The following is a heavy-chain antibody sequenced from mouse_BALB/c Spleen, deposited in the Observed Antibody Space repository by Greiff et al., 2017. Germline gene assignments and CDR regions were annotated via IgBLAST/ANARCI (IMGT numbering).Heavy chain of an antibody. J-gene: IGHJ3*01. D-gene: IGHD1-1*01. CDR2: ISSGGST. Sequence: EVQVVESGGGLVKPGGSLKLSCAASGFTFSSYAMSWVRQTPEKRLEWVASISSGGSTYYPDSVKGRFTISRDNARNILYLQMSSLRSEDTAMYYCARGLRSGFAYWGQGTLVTVSA. CDR3: ARGLRSGFAY. V-gene: IGHV5-6-5*01. CDR1: GFTFSSYA.